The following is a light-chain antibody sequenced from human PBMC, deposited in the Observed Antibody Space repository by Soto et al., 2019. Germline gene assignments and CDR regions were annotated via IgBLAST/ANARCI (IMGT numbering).Light chain of an antibody. V-gene: IGLV2-14*01. CDR3: SSYTSSSTRV. Sequence: QSVLTQPASVSGSPGQSITISCTGTSSDVGGYNYASWYQQHPGKAPKLMIYDVSNRPSGVSSRFSGSKSGNTASLTISGLQAEDEADYYCSSYTSSSTRVFGTGTKVTVL. CDR1: SSDVGGYNY. CDR2: DVS. J-gene: IGLJ1*01.